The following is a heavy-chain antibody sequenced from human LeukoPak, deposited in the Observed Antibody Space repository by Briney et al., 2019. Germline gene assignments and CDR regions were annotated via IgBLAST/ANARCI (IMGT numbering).Heavy chain of an antibody. CDR1: GYTLTSYD. CDR2: MNTNSGNT. CDR3: AREGGHSGSDNDAFDS. D-gene: IGHD5-12*01. V-gene: IGHV1-8*01. J-gene: IGHJ3*02. Sequence: AAVKDSSKASGYTLTSYDINWGRQAIREGVEWMGWMNTNSGNTAYPPKFQGRSTMTRTTSITTAYMELSSLRSEATAVYYCAREGGHSGSDNDAFDSWGQATMVTVSS.